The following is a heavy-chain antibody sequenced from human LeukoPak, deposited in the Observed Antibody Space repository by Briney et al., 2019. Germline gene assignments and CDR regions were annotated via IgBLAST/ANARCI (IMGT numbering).Heavy chain of an antibody. J-gene: IGHJ4*02. Sequence: GGSLRLSCAASGFTVSSNYMSWVRQAPGKGLEWVSSISSSSSYIYYADSVKGRFTISRDNAKNSLYLQMNSLRAEDTAVYYCARDQAINWGQGTLVTVSS. D-gene: IGHD2-21*01. V-gene: IGHV3-21*01. CDR3: ARDQAIN. CDR1: GFTVSSNY. CDR2: ISSSSSYI.